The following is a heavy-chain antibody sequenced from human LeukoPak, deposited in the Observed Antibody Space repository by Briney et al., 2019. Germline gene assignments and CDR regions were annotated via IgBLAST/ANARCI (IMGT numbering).Heavy chain of an antibody. J-gene: IGHJ4*02. D-gene: IGHD7-27*01. CDR2: TYYRSKWYN. Sequence: SQTLSLTCAISGDSVSSNNAAWNWIRQSPSRGLEWLGRTYYRSKWYNDYAVSVKSRITINPDTSKNQFSLQLNSVTPEDTAVYYCARTTRPQFWGKTDFDYWGQGTLVTVSS. CDR3: ARTTRPQFWGKTDFDY. V-gene: IGHV6-1*01. CDR1: GDSVSSNNAA.